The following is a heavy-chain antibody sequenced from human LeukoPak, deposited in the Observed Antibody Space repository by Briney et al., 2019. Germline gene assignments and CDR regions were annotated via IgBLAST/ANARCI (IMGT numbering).Heavy chain of an antibody. CDR3: ARRWSGPLQQLGMFDY. Sequence: GESLKISCKGSGYSFTSYWISWVRQMPGKGLEWMGRIDPSDSYTNYSPSFQGHVTISADKSISTAYLQWSSLKASDTAMYYCARRWSGPLQQLGMFDYWGQGTLVTVSS. V-gene: IGHV5-10-1*01. CDR2: IDPSDSYT. D-gene: IGHD6-13*01. CDR1: GYSFTSYW. J-gene: IGHJ4*02.